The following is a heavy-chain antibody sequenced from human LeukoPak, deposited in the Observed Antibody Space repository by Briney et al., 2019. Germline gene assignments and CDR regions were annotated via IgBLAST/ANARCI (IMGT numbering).Heavy chain of an antibody. V-gene: IGHV1-69*05. CDR1: GGTFSSYA. CDR3: ARASYNWNPQCQCQYYYYMDV. Sequence: SVKVSCKASGGTFSSYAISWVRQAPGQGLEWMGGIIPIFGTANYAQKFQGRVTITTDESTSTAYMELSSLRCEDTAVYYCARASYNWNPQCQCQYYYYMDVGGKGTTVTVSS. CDR2: IIPIFGTA. J-gene: IGHJ6*03. D-gene: IGHD1-20*01.